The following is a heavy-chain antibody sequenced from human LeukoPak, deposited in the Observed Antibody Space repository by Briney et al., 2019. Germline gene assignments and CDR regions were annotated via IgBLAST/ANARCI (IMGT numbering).Heavy chain of an antibody. Sequence: PSETLSLTCTVSGYSISSGYYWGWIRQPPGKGLEWIGSIYHSGRTFYNPSLKSRVTISVDTSKNQFSLKLTSVTAADTAVYYCARGHKGSSGENDYWGQGTLVTVSS. V-gene: IGHV4-38-2*02. CDR1: GYSISSGYY. J-gene: IGHJ4*02. CDR2: IYHSGRT. D-gene: IGHD3-16*01. CDR3: ARGHKGSSGENDY.